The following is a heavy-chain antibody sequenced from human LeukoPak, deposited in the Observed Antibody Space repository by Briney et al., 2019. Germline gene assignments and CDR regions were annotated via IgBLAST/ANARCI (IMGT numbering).Heavy chain of an antibody. V-gene: IGHV3-7*01. CDR3: ARAEGGSSGWYYGYYYYYGMDV. CDR2: IKQDGSEK. J-gene: IGHJ6*02. CDR1: GFTFSSYW. Sequence: GGSLRLSCAASGFTFSSYWRSWVRQAPGKGLEWVANIKQDGSEKYYVDSVKGRFTISRDNAKNSLYLQMNSLRAEDTAVYYCARAEGGSSGWYYGYYYYYGMDVWGQGTTVTVSS. D-gene: IGHD6-19*01.